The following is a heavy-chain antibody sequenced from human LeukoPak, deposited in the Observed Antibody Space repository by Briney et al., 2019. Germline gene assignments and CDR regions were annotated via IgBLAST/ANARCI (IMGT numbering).Heavy chain of an antibody. V-gene: IGHV3-30*02. CDR2: IRYDGSNK. Sequence: GGSLRLSCAASGFTFSSYGMHWVRQAPGKGLEWVAFIRYDGSNKYYADSVKGRFTISRDNSKNTLYLQMNSLRAEDTAVYYCARGRLTTPFWWGQGTLVTVSS. CDR3: ARGRLTTPFW. D-gene: IGHD2-15*01. J-gene: IGHJ4*02. CDR1: GFTFSSYG.